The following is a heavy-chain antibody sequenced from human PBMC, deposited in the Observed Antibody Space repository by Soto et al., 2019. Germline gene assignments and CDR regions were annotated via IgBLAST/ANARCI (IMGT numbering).Heavy chain of an antibody. J-gene: IGHJ4*02. D-gene: IGHD4-17*01. CDR3: ARGAYGDYGAPFDY. CDR1: GGSISSGGYS. CDR2: IYHSGST. Sequence: QLQLQESGSGLVKPSQTLSLTCAVSGGSISSGGYSWSWIRQPPGKGLEWSGYIYHSGSTYYNPSLKSRVTISVDRSKNQFSLKLSSVTAADTAVYYCARGAYGDYGAPFDYWGQGTLVTVSS. V-gene: IGHV4-30-2*01.